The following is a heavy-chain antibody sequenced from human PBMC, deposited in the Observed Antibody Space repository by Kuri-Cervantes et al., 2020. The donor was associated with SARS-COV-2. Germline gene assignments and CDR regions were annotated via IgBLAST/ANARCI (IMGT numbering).Heavy chain of an antibody. CDR1: GFTFDDYT. D-gene: IGHD1-26*01. CDR2: ISWDGGST. J-gene: IGHJ4*02. CDR3: ARVTMVGAIDY. Sequence: GESLKISCAASGFTFDDYTMHWVRQAPGKGLEWVSLISWDGGSTYYADSVKGRFTISRDNSKNSLYLQMNSLRTEDTALYYCARVTMVGAIDYWGQGTLVTVSS. V-gene: IGHV3-43*01.